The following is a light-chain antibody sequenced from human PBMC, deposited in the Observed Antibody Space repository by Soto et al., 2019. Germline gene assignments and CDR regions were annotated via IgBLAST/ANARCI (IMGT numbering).Light chain of an antibody. CDR1: QSVSIK. V-gene: IGKV3-15*01. CDR2: DTS. J-gene: IGKJ5*01. Sequence: DTVLTQSPATLSVSQGERAPISCRTSQSVSIKLAWYQQKPGQAPRLLIYDTSTRATGIRARFSGSGSGTEFTLTISSLQSEDFAVYYCQQYNNWPPITFGQGTRLENK. CDR3: QQYNNWPPIT.